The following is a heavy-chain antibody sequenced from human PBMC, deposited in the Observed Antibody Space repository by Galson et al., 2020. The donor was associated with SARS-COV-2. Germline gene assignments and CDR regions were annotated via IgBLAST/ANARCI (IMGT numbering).Heavy chain of an antibody. D-gene: IGHD1-26*01. CDR2: VNHSGST. V-gene: IGHV4-34*01. CDR3: ARGLDVTGRFNGWDY. Sequence: SETLSLTCAVYGGSFIGYFWSWIRQPPGKGLEWIGEVNHSGSTNYNPSLKSRVTISVDTSKHQFSLKLSSVTAADTAVYYCARGLDVTGRFNGWDYWGQGTLVTVSS. CDR1: GGSFIGYF. J-gene: IGHJ4*02.